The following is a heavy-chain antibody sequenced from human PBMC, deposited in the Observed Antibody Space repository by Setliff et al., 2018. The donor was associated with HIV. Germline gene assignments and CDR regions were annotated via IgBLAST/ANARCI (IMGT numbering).Heavy chain of an antibody. Sequence: GESLKISCAASGFTFSHYGMHWVRQAPGKGLEWVAVISYDGSDKYYVDAVKGRFTISRDNADRSLYLQMNSLRAEDTAVYYCVKDEEYIGVVSATMNMPGYYHYYYMDVWGKGSTVTVSS. J-gene: IGHJ6*03. CDR2: ISYDGSDK. CDR3: VKDEEYIGVVSATMNMPGYYHYYYMDV. V-gene: IGHV3-30*12. D-gene: IGHD2-2*01. CDR1: GFTFSHYG.